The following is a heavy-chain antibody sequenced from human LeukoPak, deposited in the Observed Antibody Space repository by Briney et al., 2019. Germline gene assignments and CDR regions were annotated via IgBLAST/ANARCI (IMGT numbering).Heavy chain of an antibody. CDR3: TTEVITFGGVIVSPFDY. V-gene: IGHV3-15*01. Sequence: GGSLRLSCAASGFTFNNAWMNWVRQAPGKGLEWVGRIKSKTDGGTTDYAAPVKGRFTISRDDSKNTLYLQMNTLKTEDTAVYYCTTEVITFGGVIVSPFDYWGQGTLVTVSS. CDR2: IKSKTDGGTT. D-gene: IGHD3-16*02. J-gene: IGHJ4*02. CDR1: GFTFNNAW.